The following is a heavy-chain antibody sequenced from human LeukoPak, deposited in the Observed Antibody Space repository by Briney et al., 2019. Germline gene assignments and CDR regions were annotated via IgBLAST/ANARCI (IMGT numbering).Heavy chain of an antibody. CDR1: GYTFTSYW. V-gene: IGHV1-18*04. Sequence: ASVKVSCKASGYTFTSYWIHWARQAPGQGLEWMGWISAYNGNTNYAQKLQGRVTMTTDTSTSTAYMELRSLRSDDTAVYYCASSKPRLYDILTGDLDYWGQGTLVTVSS. D-gene: IGHD3-9*01. J-gene: IGHJ4*02. CDR3: ASSKPRLYDILTGDLDY. CDR2: ISAYNGNT.